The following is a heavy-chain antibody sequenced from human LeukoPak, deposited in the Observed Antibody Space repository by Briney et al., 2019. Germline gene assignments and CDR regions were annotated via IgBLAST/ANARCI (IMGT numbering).Heavy chain of an antibody. V-gene: IGHV4-4*02. D-gene: IGHD5-12*01. J-gene: IGHJ6*03. CDR1: GGSISSNNW. Sequence: PSGTLSLTCAVSGGSISSNNWWTWVRQPPGKGLEWIGEIYHTGNSNYNPSLKSRLTISVDTSKNQFSLKLSSVTAADTAVYYCAREQNSGYSVYYYYYYYMDVWGKGTTVTVSS. CDR2: IYHTGNS. CDR3: AREQNSGYSVYYYYYYYMDV.